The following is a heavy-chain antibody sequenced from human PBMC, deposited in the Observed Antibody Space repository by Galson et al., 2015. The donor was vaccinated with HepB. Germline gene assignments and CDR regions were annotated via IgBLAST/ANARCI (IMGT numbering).Heavy chain of an antibody. CDR3: ARDYDPAARPQSYLDL. CDR2: INQDGSEK. J-gene: IGHJ2*01. D-gene: IGHD3-3*01. V-gene: IGHV3-7*01. Sequence: SLRLSCAATGFTFSSYWMNGVRQAPGKGPEWVANINQDGSEKYYVDSVKGRFTISRDNAKNSLYVEMNSLRAEDTAVYYCARDYDPAARPQSYLDLWGRGTLVTVSP. CDR1: GFTFSSYW.